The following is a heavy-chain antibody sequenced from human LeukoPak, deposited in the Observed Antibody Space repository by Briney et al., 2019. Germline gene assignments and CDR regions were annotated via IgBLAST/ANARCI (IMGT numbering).Heavy chain of an antibody. CDR1: GFTFSSYA. CDR3: ARGVPYSSNHFDY. CDR2: ISTSGGTT. Sequence: GGSLRLSCAASGFTFSSYAMSWVRQAPGKGLEWVSGISTSGGTTSYADSVKGRFTISRDNPRNTLYMQMNSLRAEDTAVYYCARGVPYSSNHFDYWGQGTLVTVSS. V-gene: IGHV3-23*01. J-gene: IGHJ4*02. D-gene: IGHD6-13*01.